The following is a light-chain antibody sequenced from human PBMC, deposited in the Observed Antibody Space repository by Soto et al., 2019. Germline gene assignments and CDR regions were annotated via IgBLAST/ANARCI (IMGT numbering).Light chain of an antibody. J-gene: IGLJ3*02. CDR1: SGSVSASYG. V-gene: IGLV8-61*01. CDR3: VLYLVSGILV. Sequence: QTGLTQEPSVSLSPGGTVKLTCGLSSGSVSASYGPSWYQQTPVQAPRTLIYSAYTRSSGVPDHFAGSILGNKAALTITCALADHESDYYCVLYLVSGILVFGGGTKLTVL. CDR2: SAY.